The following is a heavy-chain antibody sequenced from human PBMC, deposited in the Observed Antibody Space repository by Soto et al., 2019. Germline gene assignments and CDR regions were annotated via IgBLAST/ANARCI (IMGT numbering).Heavy chain of an antibody. J-gene: IGHJ6*02. CDR2: IYYSGST. CDR3: ARWVAAAGTGYYSYGMDV. D-gene: IGHD6-13*01. CDR1: GGSISSGGYY. Sequence: SETLSLTCTVSGGSISSGGYYWSWIRQHPGKGLGWIGYIYYSGSTYYNPSLKSRVTISVVTSKNQFSLKLSSVTAADTAVYNCARWVAAAGTGYYSYGMDVWGQGTTVTVSS. V-gene: IGHV4-31*03.